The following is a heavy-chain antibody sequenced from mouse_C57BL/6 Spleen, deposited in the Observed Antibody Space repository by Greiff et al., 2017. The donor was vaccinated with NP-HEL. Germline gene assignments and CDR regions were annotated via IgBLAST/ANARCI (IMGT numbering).Heavy chain of an antibody. V-gene: IGHV1-50*01. Sequence: QVQLQQPGAELVKPGASVKLSCKASGYTFTSYWMQWVKQRPGQGLEWIGEIDPSDSYTNYNQKFKGKATLTVDTSSSTAYMQLSSLTSEDSAVYYCERNYSKDYWGQGTTLTVSS. CDR2: IDPSDSYT. CDR1: GYTFTSYW. D-gene: IGHD2-5*01. CDR3: ERNYSKDY. J-gene: IGHJ2*01.